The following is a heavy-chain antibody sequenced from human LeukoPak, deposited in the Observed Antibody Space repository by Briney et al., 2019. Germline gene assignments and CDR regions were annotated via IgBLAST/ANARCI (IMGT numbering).Heavy chain of an antibody. CDR1: GFTFSSYT. J-gene: IGHJ4*02. CDR3: AKDSYYDSSGYYYFDY. CDR2: ISGSGGST. V-gene: IGHV3-23*01. Sequence: GGSLRLSCAASGFTFSSYTMSWVRQAPGKGLEWVSGISGSGGSTYYADSVKGRFTISRDNSKNTLYLQMNSLRAEDTAVYYCAKDSYYDSSGYYYFDYWGQGTLVTVSS. D-gene: IGHD3-22*01.